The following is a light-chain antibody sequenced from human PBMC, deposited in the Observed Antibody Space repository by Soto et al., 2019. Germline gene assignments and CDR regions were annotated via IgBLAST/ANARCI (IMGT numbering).Light chain of an antibody. CDR3: QQHSSYPLT. J-gene: IGKJ4*01. Sequence: DIQLTQSPSFLSASVGDRVTITCRASQDISSYLAWYQQKPGKAPQLLIYIASTLQSGVPSRFSGSGSGTEFTLTISSLQPEDFATYFCQQHSSYPLTFGGGTKVEIK. CDR2: IAS. CDR1: QDISSY. V-gene: IGKV1-9*01.